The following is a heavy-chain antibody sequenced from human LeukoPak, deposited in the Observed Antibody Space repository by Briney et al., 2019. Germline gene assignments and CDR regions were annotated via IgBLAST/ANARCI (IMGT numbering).Heavy chain of an antibody. CDR2: ISYDGSNK. Sequence: GGSLRLSCAASGFTFSSYGMHWVRQAPGKGLEWVAVISYDGSNKYYADSVKGRFTISRDNSKNTLYLQMNSLRAEDTAVYYCARDGRELDAFDIWGQGTMVTVSS. V-gene: IGHV3-30*03. CDR1: GFTFSSYG. CDR3: ARDGRELDAFDI. J-gene: IGHJ3*02. D-gene: IGHD3-10*01.